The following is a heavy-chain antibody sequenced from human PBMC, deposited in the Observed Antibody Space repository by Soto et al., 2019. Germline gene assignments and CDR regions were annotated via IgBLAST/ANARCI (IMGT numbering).Heavy chain of an antibody. V-gene: IGHV4-59*08. CDR3: AILRGYYQSPHT. Sequence: PSETVSLTCTVSGGSLSSYYWSWIRQAPGKGLENLGYVYYSDSINYNPSFKSRVTISVDTSRNQFFLTLNSMTAADTAVYYCAILRGYYQSPHTCGQGTLVTRSS. CDR2: VYYSDSI. D-gene: IGHD3-22*01. CDR1: GGSLSSYY. J-gene: IGHJ5*02.